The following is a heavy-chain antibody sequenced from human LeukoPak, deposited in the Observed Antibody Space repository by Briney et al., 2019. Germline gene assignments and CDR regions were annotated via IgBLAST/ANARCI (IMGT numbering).Heavy chain of an antibody. V-gene: IGHV3-74*01. CDR2: INSDGSSR. D-gene: IGHD2-15*01. CDR1: GFTFSNYW. Sequence: GGSLRLSCAASGFTFSNYWMHWVRQAPGKGLVWVSRINSDGSSRNYADSVKGRFTISRDNAKNTLYLQMNSLRAEDTAVYYCASGWLLMDYWGQGTLVTVSS. J-gene: IGHJ4*02. CDR3: ASGWLLMDY.